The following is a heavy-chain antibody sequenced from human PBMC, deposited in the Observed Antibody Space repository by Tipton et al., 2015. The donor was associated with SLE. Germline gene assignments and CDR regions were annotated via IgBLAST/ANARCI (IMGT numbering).Heavy chain of an antibody. V-gene: IGHV3-53*05. CDR3: AKDHALDQYSSSWYYFDY. Sequence: SLRLSCAASGFTVSSNYMSWVRQAPGKGLEWVSVIYSGGSTYYADSVKGRFTISRDNSKNTLYLQMNSLRAEDTAVYYCAKDHALDQYSSSWYYFDYWGQGTLVTVSS. D-gene: IGHD6-13*01. J-gene: IGHJ4*02. CDR1: GFTVSSNY. CDR2: IYSGGST.